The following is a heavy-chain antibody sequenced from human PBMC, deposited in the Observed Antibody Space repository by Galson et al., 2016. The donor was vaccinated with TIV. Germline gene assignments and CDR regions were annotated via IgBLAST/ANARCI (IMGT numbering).Heavy chain of an antibody. CDR1: GDSVSSDSAA. Sequence: CAISGDSVSSDSAAWNWVRQSPSRRLEWLGRTYYRSRWYYDYKVSVKSRITINPDTSKNQFSLQLNSVTPEDTAVYYCTRAAGKNGASCYATCETFDIWGQGTMGAVSA. CDR2: TYYRSRWYY. J-gene: IGHJ3*02. V-gene: IGHV6-1*01. CDR3: TRAAGKNGASCYATCETFDI. D-gene: IGHD2-2*01.